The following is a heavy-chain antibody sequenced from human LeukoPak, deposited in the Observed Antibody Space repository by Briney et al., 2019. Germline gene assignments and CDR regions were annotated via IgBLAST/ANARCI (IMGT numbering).Heavy chain of an antibody. CDR1: GGSFSGYY. Sequence: PSETLSLTCAVYGGSFSGYYWSWIRQPPGKGLEWIGEINHSGSTNYNPSLKSRVTISVDTSKNQFSLKLSSVTAADTAVYYCARLPGTVTTYDYWGQGTLVTVSS. J-gene: IGHJ4*02. CDR3: ARLPGTVTTYDY. D-gene: IGHD4-17*01. V-gene: IGHV4-34*01. CDR2: INHSGST.